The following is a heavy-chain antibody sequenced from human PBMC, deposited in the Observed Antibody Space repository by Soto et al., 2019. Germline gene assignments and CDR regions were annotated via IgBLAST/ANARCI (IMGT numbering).Heavy chain of an antibody. Sequence: SVKVSCKASGGTFSSYTISWVRQAPGQGLEWMGRIIPILGIANYAQKFQGRVTITADKSTSTAYMELSSLRSEDTAVYYCARDSGYDSNSYYFDYWGQGTLVTAPQ. V-gene: IGHV1-69*04. CDR3: ARDSGYDSNSYYFDY. D-gene: IGHD5-12*01. CDR2: IIPILGIA. J-gene: IGHJ4*02. CDR1: GGTFSSYT.